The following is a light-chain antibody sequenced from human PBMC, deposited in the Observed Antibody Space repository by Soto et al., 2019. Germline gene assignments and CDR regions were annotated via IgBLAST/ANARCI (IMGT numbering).Light chain of an antibody. J-gene: IGKJ1*01. Sequence: DIVMTQSPLSLPVTPGEPASISCRSSQSLVHSSGYNYLDWYLQKPGQSPQLLIYLGSNRASGVPDRFSGSGSGIEFTLKISRVEAEDVGVYYCMQTLQTRTFDQGTKVEIK. CDR2: LGS. CDR1: QSLVHSSGYNY. V-gene: IGKV2-28*01. CDR3: MQTLQTRT.